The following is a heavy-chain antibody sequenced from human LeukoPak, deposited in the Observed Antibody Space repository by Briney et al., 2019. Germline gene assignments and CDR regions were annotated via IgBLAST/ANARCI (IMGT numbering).Heavy chain of an antibody. CDR1: GGSISSGGYY. J-gene: IGHJ4*02. CDR3: ARALWFGELYYFDQ. V-gene: IGHV4-30-2*02. CDR2: IYHSGST. Sequence: SETLSLTCTVSGGSISSGGYYWSWIRQPPGKGLEWIGYIYHSGSTYYNPSLKSRVTISVDTSKNQFSLNLSSVTAADTAVYYCARALWFGELYYFDQWGQGTLVTVSS. D-gene: IGHD3-10*01.